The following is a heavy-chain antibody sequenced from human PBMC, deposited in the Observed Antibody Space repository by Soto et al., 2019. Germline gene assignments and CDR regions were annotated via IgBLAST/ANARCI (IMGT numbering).Heavy chain of an antibody. CDR2: IIPIFGTA. CDR1: GGTFSSYA. J-gene: IGHJ4*02. V-gene: IGHV1-69*13. D-gene: IGHD6-19*01. Sequence: SVKVSCKASGGTFSSYAISWVRQAPGQGLEWMGGIIPIFGTANYAQRFQGRVTITADESTSTAYMELSSLRSEDTAVYYCASRIIAVAGTPFDYWGQGTLVTVSS. CDR3: ASRIIAVAGTPFDY.